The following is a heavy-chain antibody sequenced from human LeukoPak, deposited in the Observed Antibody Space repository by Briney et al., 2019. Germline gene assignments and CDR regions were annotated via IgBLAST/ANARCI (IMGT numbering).Heavy chain of an antibody. Sequence: PSETLSLTCTVSGGSISSYYWSWVRQPPGKGLEWIGYIYYSGSTNYNPSLKSRVTISVDTSKNQFSLKLSSVTAADTAVYYCARRRSSIYSSGYYPPLYYFDYWGQGTLVTVSS. CDR1: GGSISSYY. D-gene: IGHD3-22*01. J-gene: IGHJ4*02. CDR3: ARRRSSIYSSGYYPPLYYFDY. V-gene: IGHV4-59*12. CDR2: IYYSGST.